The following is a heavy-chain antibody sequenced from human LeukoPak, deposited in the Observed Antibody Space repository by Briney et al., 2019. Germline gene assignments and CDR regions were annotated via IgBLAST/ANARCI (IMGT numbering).Heavy chain of an antibody. CDR1: GGSISSSSYY. CDR3: ATLARYDYVWGSYHNYYFDY. Sequence: SETLSLTCTVSGGSISSSSYYWGWIRQPPGKGLEWIRSIYYSGSTYYNPSLKSRVTISVDTSKNQFSLKLSSVTAADTAVYYCATLARYDYVWGSYHNYYFDYWGQGTLVTVSS. V-gene: IGHV4-39*01. J-gene: IGHJ4*02. D-gene: IGHD3-16*02. CDR2: IYYSGST.